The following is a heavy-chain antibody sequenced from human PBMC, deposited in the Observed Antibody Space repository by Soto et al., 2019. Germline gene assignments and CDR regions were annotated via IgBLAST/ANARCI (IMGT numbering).Heavy chain of an antibody. CDR1: GFSFDDYA. CDR2: ISWKGGYI. CDR3: AKGSYDNSGYYTAPDF. J-gene: IGHJ4*02. V-gene: IGHV3-9*01. D-gene: IGHD3-22*01. Sequence: SCAASGFSFDDYALHWVRQPPGRGLQWVSGISWKGGYIGYADSVKGRFTISKDNAKSSLFLKMNSLRLEDTAVYYCAKGSYDNSGYYTAPDFWGQGTLVTVSS.